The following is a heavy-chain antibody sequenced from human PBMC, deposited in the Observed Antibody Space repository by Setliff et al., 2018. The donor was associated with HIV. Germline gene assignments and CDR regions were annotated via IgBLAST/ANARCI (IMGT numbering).Heavy chain of an antibody. J-gene: IGHJ3*02. D-gene: IGHD2-15*01. CDR1: GYSISSGYY. V-gene: IGHV4-38-2*01. CDR3: ARHRRYCSGGSCSDAFDI. Sequence: PSETLSLTCAVSGYSISSGYYWGWIRQPPGKGLEWIGRIYHSGSTYYNPSLKSRVTISVDTSKNQFSLKLSSVTAADTAVYYCARHRRYCSGGSCSDAFDIWGQGIMVTVSS. CDR2: IYHSGST.